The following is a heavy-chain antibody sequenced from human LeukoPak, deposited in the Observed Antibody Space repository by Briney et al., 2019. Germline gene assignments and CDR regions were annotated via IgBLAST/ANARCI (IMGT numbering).Heavy chain of an antibody. J-gene: IGHJ3*02. CDR1: GGSISSYY. V-gene: IGHV4-59*01. Sequence: NPSETLSLTCTVSGGSISSYYRSWIRQPPGKGLEWIGYIYYSGSTNYNPSLKSRVTISVDTSKNQFSLKLSSVTAADTAVYYCARDLGDGYNSGDAFDIWGQGTMVTVSS. D-gene: IGHD5-24*01. CDR3: ARDLGDGYNSGDAFDI. CDR2: IYYSGST.